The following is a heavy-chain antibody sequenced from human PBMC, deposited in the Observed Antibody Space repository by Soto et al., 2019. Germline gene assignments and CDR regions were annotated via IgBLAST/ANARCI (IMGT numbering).Heavy chain of an antibody. CDR1: GDSISGGASF. Sequence: SETLSLTCTVSGDSISGGASFWSWIRQPPGKGLEWIANVYYSGSTYYNPSLKSRVTISVDTSKNQFSLKLSSVTAADTAVYYCARDPLGYCSGGSCYSGDYWGQGTLVTVSS. V-gene: IGHV4-30-4*01. CDR3: ARDPLGYCSGGSCYSGDY. D-gene: IGHD2-15*01. CDR2: VYYSGST. J-gene: IGHJ4*02.